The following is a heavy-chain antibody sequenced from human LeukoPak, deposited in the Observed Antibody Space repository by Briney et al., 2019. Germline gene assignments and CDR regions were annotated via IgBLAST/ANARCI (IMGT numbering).Heavy chain of an antibody. V-gene: IGHV1-2*02. CDR3: ARLDAGTIDY. CDR1: GYTFTGYY. D-gene: IGHD6-13*01. CDR2: INPNSGGT. J-gene: IGHJ4*02. Sequence: ASVKVSRKASGYTFTGYYMHWVRQAPGQGLEWIGWINPNSGGTNYAQKFQGRVTMTRDTSISTAYMELSRLRSDDAAVYYCARLDAGTIDYWGQGTLVTVSS.